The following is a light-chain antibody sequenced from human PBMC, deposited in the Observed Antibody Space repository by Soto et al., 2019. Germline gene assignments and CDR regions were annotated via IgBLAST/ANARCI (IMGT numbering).Light chain of an antibody. V-gene: IGLV2-14*03. CDR3: QSYDSSLSGYV. CDR1: SSDIGGYNY. CDR2: DVS. J-gene: IGLJ1*01. Sequence: QSALTQPASVSGSPGQSITISCIGTSSDIGGYNYVSWYQQHPGNAPKLMVFDVSDRPSGVPDRFSGSKSGTSASLAITGLQAEDEADYYCQSYDSSLSGYVFGTGTKVTVL.